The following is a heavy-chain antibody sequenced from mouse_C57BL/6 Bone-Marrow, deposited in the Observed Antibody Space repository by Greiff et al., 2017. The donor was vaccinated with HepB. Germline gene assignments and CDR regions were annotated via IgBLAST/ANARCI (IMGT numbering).Heavy chain of an antibody. CDR1: GFSLTSSG. D-gene: IGHD2-4*01. CDR2: IWSGGST. Sequence: QVQLKQSGPGLVQPSQSLSITCTVSGFSLTSSGVHWVRQSPGKGLAWLGVIWSGGSTDYNAAFISRLSISKDNSKSQVFFKMNSLQADDTAIYYCARNEGLHPWFAYWGQGTLVTVSA. V-gene: IGHV2-2*01. J-gene: IGHJ3*01. CDR3: ARNEGLHPWFAY.